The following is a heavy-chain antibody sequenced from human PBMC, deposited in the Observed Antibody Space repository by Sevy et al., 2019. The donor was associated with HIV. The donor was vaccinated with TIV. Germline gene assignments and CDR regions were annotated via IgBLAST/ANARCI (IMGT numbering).Heavy chain of an antibody. J-gene: IGHJ4*02. V-gene: IGHV4-39*01. D-gene: IGHD6-19*01. CDR1: GGSITSNNYY. CDR2: IYHSGNT. CDR3: ASQPGYRSTYYGFSLSRTFDS. Sequence: SETLSLTCSVSGGSITSNNYYWGWIRQPPGKGLEWIGSIYHSGNTYYNPSLKSRATVSVDTSRSHFSLKETSVAASDTAVYFCASQPGYRSTYYGFSLSRTFDSWGPGTLVTVSS.